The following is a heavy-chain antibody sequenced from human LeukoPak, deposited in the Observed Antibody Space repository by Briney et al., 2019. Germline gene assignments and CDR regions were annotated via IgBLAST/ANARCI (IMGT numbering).Heavy chain of an antibody. V-gene: IGHV4-34*01. Sequence: PSETLSLTCAVYGGSFSGYYWSWIRQPPGKGLEWIGEINHSGSTNYNPSLKSRVTISVDTSKNQFSLKLSSVTAADTAVYYCASSLQDYFDYWGQGTLVTVSS. CDR2: INHSGST. CDR3: ASSLQDYFDY. J-gene: IGHJ4*02. CDR1: GGSFSGYY.